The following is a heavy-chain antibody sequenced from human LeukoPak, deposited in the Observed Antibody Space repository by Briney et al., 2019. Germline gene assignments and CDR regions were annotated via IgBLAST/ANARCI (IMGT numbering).Heavy chain of an antibody. CDR3: ARVLYSSSSSGGYYYYGMDV. Sequence: ASVKVSCKASGGTFSSYAISWARQAPGQGLEWMGGIIPNFGTTNYAQKFQGRVTITADESTSTAYMELSSLRSEDTAVYYCARVLYSSSSSGGYYYYGMDVWGQGTTVTVSS. CDR1: GGTFSSYA. CDR2: IIPNFGTT. J-gene: IGHJ6*02. D-gene: IGHD6-6*01. V-gene: IGHV1-69*01.